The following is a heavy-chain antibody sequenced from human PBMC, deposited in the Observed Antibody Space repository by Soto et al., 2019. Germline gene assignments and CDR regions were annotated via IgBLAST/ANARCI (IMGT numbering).Heavy chain of an antibody. CDR3: DRAIYGDYVLHYAMDV. V-gene: IGHV1-2*04. Sequence: ASVKVSCKACGYTFTGYYMHWVRQAPGEGREWMGWINPNSGGTNYAQKFQGWVTMTRDTCISTAYMELSRVRSDDTAVDYCDRAIYGDYVLHYAMDVWGQGTTVTVSS. CDR1: GYTFTGYY. J-gene: IGHJ6*02. CDR2: INPNSGGT. D-gene: IGHD4-17*01.